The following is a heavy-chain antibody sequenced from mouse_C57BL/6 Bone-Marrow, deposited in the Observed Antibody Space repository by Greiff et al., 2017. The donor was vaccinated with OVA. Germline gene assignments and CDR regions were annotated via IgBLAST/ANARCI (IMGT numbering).Heavy chain of an antibody. CDR1: EYEFPSHD. J-gene: IGHJ2*01. CDR2: INSDGGST. D-gene: IGHD2-5*01. CDR3: ARGTTIVTTGYFDY. Sequence: DVMLVESGGGLVQPGESLKLSCESNEYEFPSHDMSWVRKTPEKRLELVAAINSDGGSTYYPDTMERRFIISRDNTKKTLYLQMSSLRSEDTALYYCARGTTIVTTGYFDYWGQGTTLTVSS. V-gene: IGHV5-2*01.